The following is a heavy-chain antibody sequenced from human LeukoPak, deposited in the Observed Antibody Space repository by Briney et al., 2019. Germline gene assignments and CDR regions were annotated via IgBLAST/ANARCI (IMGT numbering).Heavy chain of an antibody. Sequence: PGGSLRLSCAASGFIVNDNYMAWVRQAPGKGLERVSVVNSGGSTSYADSVKDRFTISRDNSKNTLFLQMNSLRAEDTALYYCTRTQYYDFWSGYYTDAFDIWGQGTMVTVSS. CDR1: GFIVNDNY. CDR3: TRTQYYDFWSGYYTDAFDI. J-gene: IGHJ3*02. CDR2: VNSGGST. D-gene: IGHD3-3*01. V-gene: IGHV3-66*01.